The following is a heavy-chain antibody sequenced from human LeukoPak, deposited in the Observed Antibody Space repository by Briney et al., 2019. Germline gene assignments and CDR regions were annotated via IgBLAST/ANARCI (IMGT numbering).Heavy chain of an antibody. Sequence: ASVKVSCKTSGDTFIHWVRQAPGQGLEYMGWISPNSGGAKFAQKFQGRATMTRDTSISTVYMELSSLTSDDTAMYYCARDRGYYDSSGYYSYWGQGTLVTASS. CDR1: GDTF. V-gene: IGHV1-2*02. CDR2: ISPNSGGA. D-gene: IGHD3-22*01. J-gene: IGHJ4*02. CDR3: ARDRGYYDSSGYYSY.